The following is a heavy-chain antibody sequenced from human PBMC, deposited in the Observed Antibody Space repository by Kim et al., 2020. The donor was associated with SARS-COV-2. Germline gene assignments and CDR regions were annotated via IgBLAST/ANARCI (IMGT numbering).Heavy chain of an antibody. Sequence: GGSLRLSCAASGFTFSDYYMSWIRQAPGKGLEWVSYISSSGSTIYYADSVKGRFTISRDNAKNSLYLQMNSLRAEDTAVYYCARGDRITMVRGVPFFYYGMDVWGQGTTVTVSS. CDR3: ARGDRITMVRGVPFFYYGMDV. V-gene: IGHV3-11*01. D-gene: IGHD3-10*01. CDR2: ISSSGSTI. J-gene: IGHJ6*02. CDR1: GFTFSDYY.